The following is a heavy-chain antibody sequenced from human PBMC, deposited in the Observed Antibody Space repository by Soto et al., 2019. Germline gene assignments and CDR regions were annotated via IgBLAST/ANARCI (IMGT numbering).Heavy chain of an antibody. CDR1: GYTFTSYD. J-gene: IGHJ5*02. Sequence: QVQLVQSGAEVKKPGASVKVSCKASGYTFTSYDINWVRQATGQGLEWMGWMNPNSGNTGYAQKFQGRVTMTRNTSISTAYMDRSSLRSEDTAVYYCARARSAAGTGWFDPWGQGTLVTVSS. V-gene: IGHV1-8*01. CDR2: MNPNSGNT. CDR3: ARARSAAGTGWFDP. D-gene: IGHD6-13*01.